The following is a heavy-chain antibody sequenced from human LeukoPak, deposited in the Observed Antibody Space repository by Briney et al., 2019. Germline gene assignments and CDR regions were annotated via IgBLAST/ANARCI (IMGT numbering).Heavy chain of an antibody. CDR1: GYTFTDYY. J-gene: IGHJ4*02. D-gene: IGHD3-10*01. CDR2: VDPEDGET. V-gene: IGHV1-69-2*01. CDR3: ATDPLGYYYGSGSYLCDY. Sequence: ASVKVSCKASGYTFTDYYMHWEQQAPGKGLEWMGHVDPEDGETIYAEKFQGRVTITADTSTDTAYMELSSLRSEDTAVYYCATDPLGYYYGSGSYLCDYWGQGTLVTVSS.